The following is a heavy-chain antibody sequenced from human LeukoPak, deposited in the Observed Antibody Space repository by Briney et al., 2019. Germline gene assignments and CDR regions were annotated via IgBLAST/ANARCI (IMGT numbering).Heavy chain of an antibody. V-gene: IGHV4-34*01. CDR2: INHSGST. CDR1: GGSFSGYY. D-gene: IGHD6-13*01. CDR3: ARARAAAGQYYFDY. J-gene: IGHJ4*02. Sequence: SETLSLTCAVYGGSFSGYYWSWIRQPPGKGLEWIGEINHSGSTNYNPSLKSRVTISVDTSKNQFSLKLSSVTAADTAVYYCARARAAAGQYYFDYWGQGTLVTVSS.